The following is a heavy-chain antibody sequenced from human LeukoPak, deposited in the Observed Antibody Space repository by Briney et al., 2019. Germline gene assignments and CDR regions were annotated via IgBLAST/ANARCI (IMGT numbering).Heavy chain of an antibody. J-gene: IGHJ4*02. CDR2: INPNSGGT. D-gene: IGHD3-9*01. Sequence: GASVKVSCKASGYTFTGYYMHWVRQAPGQGLEWMGWINPNSGGTNYAQKFQGRVTMTRDTSISTAYMELSRLRSDDTAVYYCARIISEETYILRYFDWNNFDYWGQGTLVTVSS. CDR1: GYTFTGYY. CDR3: ARIISEETYILRYFDWNNFDY. V-gene: IGHV1-2*02.